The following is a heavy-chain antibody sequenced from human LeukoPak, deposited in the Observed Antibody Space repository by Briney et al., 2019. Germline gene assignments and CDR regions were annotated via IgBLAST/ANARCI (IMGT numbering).Heavy chain of an antibody. J-gene: IGHJ5*02. V-gene: IGHV2-5*01. CDR1: GFSLSTSGMG. Sequence: ASGPALVNPTQTLTLTCSFSGFSLSTSGMGLAWIRQPPGKALERLALIYWNDDNLHSPSLKSRLTIAKDTSKNQVVLTMTNMDPVDTATYYCAHRRGYNWFDPWGQGTLVTVSS. CDR3: AHRRGYNWFDP. CDR2: IYWNDDN.